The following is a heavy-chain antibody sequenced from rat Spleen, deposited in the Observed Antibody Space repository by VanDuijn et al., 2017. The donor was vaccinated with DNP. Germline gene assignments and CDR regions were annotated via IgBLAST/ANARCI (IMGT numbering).Heavy chain of an antibody. J-gene: IGHJ2*01. D-gene: IGHD4-1*01. CDR3: GKNTGYYFDH. V-gene: IGHV5S10*01. CDR2: IIYDGSRN. CDR1: GFTFSDYN. Sequence: EVQLVESGGGLVQPGRSLRLSCAASGFTFSDYNMAWVRQSPKKGLEWVATIIYDGSRNYCRDSVKGRFTISRNNVKNTLYLQMNSLKSEDTATYYCGKNTGYYFDHWGQGVMVTVSS.